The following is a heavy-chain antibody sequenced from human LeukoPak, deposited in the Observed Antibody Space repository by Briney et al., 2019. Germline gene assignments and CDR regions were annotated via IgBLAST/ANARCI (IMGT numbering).Heavy chain of an antibody. J-gene: IGHJ3*02. CDR3: ARVPRSNDYGDYRGAFDI. V-gene: IGHV4-34*01. Sequence: SETLSLTCAVYGGSFSGYYWSWIRQPPGKGLEWIGEINHSGSTNYNPYLKSRVTISVDTSKNQFSLKLISVTAADTAVYYCARVPRSNDYGDYRGAFDIWGQGTMVTVSS. CDR2: INHSGST. D-gene: IGHD4-17*01. CDR1: GGSFSGYY.